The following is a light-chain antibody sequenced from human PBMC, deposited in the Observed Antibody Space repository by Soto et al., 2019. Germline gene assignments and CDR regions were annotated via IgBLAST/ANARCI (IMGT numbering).Light chain of an antibody. Sequence: EVVLTQSPGTLSVSPGERVTLSCRASQNVRTNYLAWYQQKPGQAPRLLIYGASTRASGIPERFSGSGSGTQFTLTISSLQPDDFATYYCQQYNTYSSFGQGTKVDIK. V-gene: IGKV3-20*01. CDR3: QQYNTYSS. CDR1: QNVRTNY. J-gene: IGKJ1*01. CDR2: GAS.